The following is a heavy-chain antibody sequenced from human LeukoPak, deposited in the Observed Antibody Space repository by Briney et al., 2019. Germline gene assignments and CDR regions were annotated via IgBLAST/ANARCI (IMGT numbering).Heavy chain of an antibody. CDR2: IRSKANSYAT. CDR3: TRATDGYNIDD. D-gene: IGHD5-24*01. J-gene: IGHJ4*02. V-gene: IGHV3-73*01. CDR1: GFIFSGSA. Sequence: GGSLRLSCAASGFIFSGSAMHWVRQASGKGLEWVGRIRSKANSYATTYAASVKGRFTISRDDSKDTAYLQMNSLKTEDTAVYYCTRATDGYNIDDWGQGTLVTVSS.